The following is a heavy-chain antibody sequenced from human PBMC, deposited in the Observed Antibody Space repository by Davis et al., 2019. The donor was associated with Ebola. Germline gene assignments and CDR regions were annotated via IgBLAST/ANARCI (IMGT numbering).Heavy chain of an antibody. Sequence: SVKVSCKVSGGSFSTFAISWVRQAPGQGLEWMGGIIPILGTAHYSQKFRGTVTITADESTTTAYMELSSLRSEDTAVYYCARGGDSSGWYVLDYWGQGTLVTVSS. D-gene: IGHD6-19*01. J-gene: IGHJ4*02. CDR1: GGSFSTFA. V-gene: IGHV1-69*13. CDR3: ARGGDSSGWYVLDY. CDR2: IIPILGTA.